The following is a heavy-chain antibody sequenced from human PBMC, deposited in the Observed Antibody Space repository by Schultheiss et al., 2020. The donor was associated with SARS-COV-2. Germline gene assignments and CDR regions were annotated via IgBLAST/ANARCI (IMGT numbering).Heavy chain of an antibody. CDR2: IKQDGSEK. D-gene: IGHD1-26*01. J-gene: IGHJ6*02. CDR1: GFTFSSYW. V-gene: IGHV3-7*01. Sequence: GGSLRLSCAASGFTFSSYWMSWVRQAPGKGLEWVANIKQDGSEKYYVDSVKGRFTISRDNAKNSLYLQMNSLRAEDTAVYYCARDTGELLRQRSYYYGMDVWGQGTTVTVSS. CDR3: ARDTGELLRQRSYYYGMDV.